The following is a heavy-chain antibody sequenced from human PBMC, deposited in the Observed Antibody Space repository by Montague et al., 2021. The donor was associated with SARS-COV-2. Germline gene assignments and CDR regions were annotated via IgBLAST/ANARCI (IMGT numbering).Heavy chain of an antibody. CDR2: IYYRGST. V-gene: IGHV4-39*01. Sequence: SETLSLTCTVSGGSISSRTYYWAWIRQPPGKGLEWIGSIYYRGSTYYNPSLKSRVFISVDTSKKQLSLTLTSVTAADTAVYYCATQEDPSGWIPGPFDFWGQGTLLSVSS. D-gene: IGHD6-19*01. J-gene: IGHJ4*02. CDR3: ATQEDPSGWIPGPFDF. CDR1: GGSISSRTYY.